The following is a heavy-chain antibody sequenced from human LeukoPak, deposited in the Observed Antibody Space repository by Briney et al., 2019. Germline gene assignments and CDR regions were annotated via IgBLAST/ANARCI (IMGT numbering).Heavy chain of an antibody. Sequence: SETLSLTCAVYGGSFSGYYWSWIRQPPGKGLEWIGEINHSGSTNYNPSLKSRVTISVDTSKNQFSLKLSSVTAADTAVYYCARGGPPLAAHPLNYFDYWGQGTLVTVSS. D-gene: IGHD6-6*01. CDR1: GGSFSGYY. V-gene: IGHV4-34*01. CDR3: ARGGPPLAAHPLNYFDY. J-gene: IGHJ4*02. CDR2: INHSGST.